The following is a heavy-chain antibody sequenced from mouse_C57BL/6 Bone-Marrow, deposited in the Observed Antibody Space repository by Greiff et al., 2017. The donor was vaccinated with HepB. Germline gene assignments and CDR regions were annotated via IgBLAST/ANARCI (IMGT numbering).Heavy chain of an antibody. Sequence: QVQLKESGPELVKPGASVKISCKASGYAFSSSWMNWVKQRPGKGLEWIGRIYPGDGDTNYNGKFKGKATLTADKSSSTAYMQLSSLTSEYSAVYFCARGLGRFAYWGQGTLVTVSA. CDR1: GYAFSSSW. V-gene: IGHV1-82*01. CDR3: ARGLGRFAY. D-gene: IGHD3-3*01. CDR2: IYPGDGDT. J-gene: IGHJ3*01.